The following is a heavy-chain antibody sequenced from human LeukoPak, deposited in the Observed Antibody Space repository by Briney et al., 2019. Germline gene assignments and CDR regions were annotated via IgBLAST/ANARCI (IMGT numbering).Heavy chain of an antibody. CDR1: GFTFSSYA. CDR2: ILDSGYST. Sequence: GGSLRLSCAASGFTFSSYAVSWVRQAPGKGLEWVSGILDSGYSTYYANSVKVRSTISRDHYNHTLYLQMNSLRDEDTAVYYCAKLGGHPLHNYYVGVWGKGTTVAVSS. CDR3: AKLGGHPLHNYYVGV. D-gene: IGHD3-16*01. J-gene: IGHJ6*03. V-gene: IGHV3-23*01.